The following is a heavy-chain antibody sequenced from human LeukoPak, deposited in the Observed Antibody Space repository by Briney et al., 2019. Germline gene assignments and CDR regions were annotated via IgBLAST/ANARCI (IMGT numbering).Heavy chain of an antibody. Sequence: PGRSLRLSCAASGFTFSSYAMHWVRQAPGKGLEWVASIRYDGSNEYYADSVKGRFTISRDNSKTTLFLQIDSLRPEDTALYYCARAGYSSAWYWGHFDLWGRGTLVTVSS. CDR2: IRYDGSNE. CDR3: ARAGYSSAWYWGHFDL. J-gene: IGHJ2*01. CDR1: GFTFSSYA. V-gene: IGHV3-30*04. D-gene: IGHD6-19*01.